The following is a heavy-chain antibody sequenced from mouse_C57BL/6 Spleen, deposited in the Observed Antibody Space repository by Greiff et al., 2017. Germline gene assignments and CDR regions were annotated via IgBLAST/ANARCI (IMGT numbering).Heavy chain of an antibody. CDR1: GFTFSDYY. Sequence: EVQLVESEGGLVQPGSSMKLSCTASGFTFSDYYMAWVRQVPEKGLEWVANINYDGSSTYYLDSLKSRFIISRDNAKNILYLQMSSLKSEDTATYYCAREDYYSAMDYWGQGTSVTVSS. V-gene: IGHV5-16*01. CDR3: AREDYYSAMDY. CDR2: INYDGSST. D-gene: IGHD2-12*01. J-gene: IGHJ4*01.